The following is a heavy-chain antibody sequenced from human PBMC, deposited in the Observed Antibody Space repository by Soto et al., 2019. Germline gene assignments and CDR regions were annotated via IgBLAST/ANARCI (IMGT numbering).Heavy chain of an antibody. Sequence: ASVKVSCKASGYTFTSYGISWVRQAPGQRLEWMGWISADNGNTKYAQKLQGRVTMTRDTSTSTAYMELSSLRSEDTAVYYCASLAYDYWGQGTLVTVSS. J-gene: IGHJ4*02. D-gene: IGHD2-21*01. CDR3: ASLAYDY. V-gene: IGHV1-18*01. CDR1: GYTFTSYG. CDR2: ISADNGNT.